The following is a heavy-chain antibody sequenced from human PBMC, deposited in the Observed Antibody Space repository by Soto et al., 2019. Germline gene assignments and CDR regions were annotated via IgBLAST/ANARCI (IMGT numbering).Heavy chain of an antibody. V-gene: IGHV3-21*01. CDR2: ISSSSSYI. J-gene: IGHJ6*03. CDR3: ATVGSYYYYYMDV. Sequence: EVQLVESGGGLVKPGGSLRLSCAASGFTFSSYSMNWVRQAPGKGLEWVSSISSSSSYIYYADSVKGRFTISRDNAKNALYLQMNSLSAEETAVYYCATVGSYYYYYMDVWGKGTTVTVSS. D-gene: IGHD2-15*01. CDR1: GFTFSSYS.